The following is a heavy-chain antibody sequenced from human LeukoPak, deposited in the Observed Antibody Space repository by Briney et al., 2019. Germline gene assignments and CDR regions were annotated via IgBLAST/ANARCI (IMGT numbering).Heavy chain of an antibody. CDR1: GGSISNYY. V-gene: IGHV4-59*08. CDR3: ARHGRGAAAGSDY. D-gene: IGHD6-13*01. CDR2: IYYSGST. J-gene: IGHJ4*02. Sequence: PSETLSLTCTVSGGSISNYYWSWTRQPPGKGLEWIGYIYYSGSTNYNPSLKSRVTISVDTSKNQFSLRLSSVTAADTAVYYCARHGRGAAAGSDYWGQGTLVTVSS.